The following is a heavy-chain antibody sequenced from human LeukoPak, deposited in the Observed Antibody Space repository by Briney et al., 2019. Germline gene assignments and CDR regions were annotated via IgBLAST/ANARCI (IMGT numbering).Heavy chain of an antibody. J-gene: IGHJ3*02. CDR3: ARGSPDYDILRRNADAFNI. CDR1: GGSFSGCY. D-gene: IGHD3-9*01. CDR2: IHNRGIT. V-gene: IGHV4-34*01. Sequence: SETLSLTCAVYGGSFSGCYWSWIRQPPGQGLEWIGEIHNRGITNYNPSLMSRVTISLDPSKNQFSLRMSSVTAADTAMYYCARGSPDYDILRRNADAFNIWGQGTMVTVSS.